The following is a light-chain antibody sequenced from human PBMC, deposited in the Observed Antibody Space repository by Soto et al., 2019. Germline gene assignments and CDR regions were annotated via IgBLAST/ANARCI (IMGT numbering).Light chain of an antibody. CDR1: QTIDNT. J-gene: IGKJ1*01. Sequence: EIAMTQSPATLSVSPGERATLSCRASQTIDNTLAWYQRKPGQAPRLLIYGASTRATGVPDRFSGSGSGTDFSLTISRLEPEDFAVYYCQQYDTSPRTFGQGTKVDIK. V-gene: IGKV3D-15*01. CDR2: GAS. CDR3: QQYDTSPRT.